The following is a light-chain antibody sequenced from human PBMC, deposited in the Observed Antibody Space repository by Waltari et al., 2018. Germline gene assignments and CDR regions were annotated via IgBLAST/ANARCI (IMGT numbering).Light chain of an antibody. Sequence: SYVLTPPPSVSVAPGQTARITCVGHNIGGNSVHWYRQKPGQAPVLVVYDDSGRPSGIPERFSGSKSGNTATLTISRVEAEDEADYSCQVWDTGSDHLVFGTGTKVTVL. CDR1: NIGGNS. CDR3: QVWDTGSDHLV. V-gene: IGLV3-21*02. J-gene: IGLJ1*01. CDR2: DDS.